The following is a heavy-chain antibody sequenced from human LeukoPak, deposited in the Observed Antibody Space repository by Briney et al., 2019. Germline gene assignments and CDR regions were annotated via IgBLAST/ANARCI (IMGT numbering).Heavy chain of an antibody. V-gene: IGHV4-34*01. D-gene: IGHD4-11*01. CDR3: ASRLGSAGYFDY. CDR1: GGSFSGYY. CDR2: INHSGST. J-gene: IGHJ4*02. Sequence: SETLSLTCAVYGGSFSGYYWSWIRQPPGKGLEWIGEINHSGSTNYNPSLKGRVTISVDTSKNQFSLKLSSVTAADTAVYYCASRLGSAGYFDYWGQGTLVTVSS.